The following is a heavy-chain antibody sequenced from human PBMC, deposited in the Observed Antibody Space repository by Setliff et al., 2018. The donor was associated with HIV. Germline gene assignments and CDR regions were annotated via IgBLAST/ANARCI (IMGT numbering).Heavy chain of an antibody. CDR1: GYKFINYW. CDR2: IHVANSDT. Sequence: GESLKISCKGSGYKFINYWIGWVRQMPGTGLEWMGIIHVANSDTKYSPSFQGQVTISADKPIDTAYLQWSSLQASDSAMYYCATRLLGYSGLGYWGQGTLVTVSS. CDR3: ATRLLGYSGLGY. J-gene: IGHJ4*02. D-gene: IGHD5-12*01. V-gene: IGHV5-51*04.